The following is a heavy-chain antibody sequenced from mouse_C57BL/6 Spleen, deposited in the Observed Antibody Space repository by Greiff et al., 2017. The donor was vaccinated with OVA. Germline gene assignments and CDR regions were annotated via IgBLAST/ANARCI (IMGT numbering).Heavy chain of an antibody. CDR1: GYTFTSYW. Sequence: QVQLQQPGAELVKPGASVKLSCKASGYTFTSYWMQGVKQRPGQGLEWIGEIDPSDSYTNYNQKLKGKATLTVDTPSSTAYMRLSSLTSEDSAVYYCAREDLGLSNYWGQGTTLTVSS. V-gene: IGHV1-50*01. CDR2: IDPSDSYT. D-gene: IGHD3-2*02. CDR3: AREDLGLSNY. J-gene: IGHJ2*01.